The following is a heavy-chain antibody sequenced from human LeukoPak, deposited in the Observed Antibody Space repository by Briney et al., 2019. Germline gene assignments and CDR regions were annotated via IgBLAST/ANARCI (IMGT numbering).Heavy chain of an antibody. CDR3: ARVLRAYSSSWYFDL. D-gene: IGHD6-13*01. V-gene: IGHV4-61*05. CDR1: GGSISSSTYH. J-gene: IGHJ2*01. Sequence: SETLSLTCTVSGGSISSSTYHWGWIRQPPGKGLEWIGYIYYSGSTNYNPSLKSRVTISVDTSKNQFSLKLSSVTAADTAVYYCARVLRAYSSSWYFDLWGRGTLVTVSS. CDR2: IYYSGST.